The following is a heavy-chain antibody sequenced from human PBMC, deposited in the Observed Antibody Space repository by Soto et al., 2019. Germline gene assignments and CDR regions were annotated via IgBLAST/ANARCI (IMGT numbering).Heavy chain of an antibody. CDR1: GGSISSGGYY. CDR2: IYYNGRT. J-gene: IGHJ5*02. V-gene: IGHV4-31*03. CDR3: SRGRTDYAT. D-gene: IGHD2-2*01. Sequence: PSETLSLTCSVSGGSISSGGYYWSWIRQHPGKGLEWIGYIYYNGRTYYNPSLKSRGTISVKTSKNQFSLKLSSVTAADSAVYYCSRGRTDYATWGQGTLVTVSS.